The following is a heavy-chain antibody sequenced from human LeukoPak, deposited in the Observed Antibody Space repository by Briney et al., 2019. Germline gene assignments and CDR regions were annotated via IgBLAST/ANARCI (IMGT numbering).Heavy chain of an antibody. D-gene: IGHD1-26*01. CDR3: VRDGANWEEPNDAFDT. Sequence: PSETLSLTCAVSGASITSCYWSWVRQSAGKGLEWIGRLYTTGTTNYNPSLKSRVTMSGDSSKNQLSLTLTSVIAADTAVYYCVRDGANWEEPNDAFDTWGQGTLVTVSS. CDR2: LYTTGTT. J-gene: IGHJ3*02. V-gene: IGHV4-4*07. CDR1: GASITSCY.